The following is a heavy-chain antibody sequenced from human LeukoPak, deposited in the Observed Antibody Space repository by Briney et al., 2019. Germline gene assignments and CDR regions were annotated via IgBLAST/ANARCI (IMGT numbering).Heavy chain of an antibody. D-gene: IGHD6-13*01. V-gene: IGHV1-2*07. J-gene: IGHJ4*02. CDR2: INPNSGGT. CDR3: ATDLAAAGTQRTINFDY. Sequence: ASVKVSCKASGYTFTGYYIHWLRQAPGQGLEWMAWINPNSGGTNYAHEFQDRVTMTTDTSISTAYMELSSLRSEDTAVYYCATDLAAAGTQRTINFDYWGQGTLVTVSS. CDR1: GYTFTGYY.